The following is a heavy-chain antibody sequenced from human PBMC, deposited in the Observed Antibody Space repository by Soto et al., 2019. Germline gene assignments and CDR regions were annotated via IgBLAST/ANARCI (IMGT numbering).Heavy chain of an antibody. Sequence: EVQLLESGGGLVQPGGSLRLSCAASGFTFSSYAMSWVRQAPGKGLEWVSAISGSGGSTYYADSVKGRFTISRDNSKNTLYLHRSSLRAEDTAVYYCAKAPGGGYKSPMDYWGQGTLVTVSS. CDR3: AKAPGGGYKSPMDY. CDR1: GFTFSSYA. V-gene: IGHV3-23*01. D-gene: IGHD5-12*01. J-gene: IGHJ4*02. CDR2: ISGSGGST.